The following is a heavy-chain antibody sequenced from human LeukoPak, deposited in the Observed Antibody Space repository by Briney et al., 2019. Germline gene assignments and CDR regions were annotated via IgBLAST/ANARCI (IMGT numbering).Heavy chain of an antibody. CDR2: FNSGSSYL. J-gene: IGHJ4*02. CDR3: AGGEAA. D-gene: IGHD6-25*01. V-gene: IGHV3-21*01. CDR1: DFTISNYS. Sequence: PGGPLILSCAASDFTISNYSRKWLRQAPGKVLELVSSFNSGSSYLYYADSVKGRFTISRDNAKNSLYLQMNSLRAEDTAVYYCAGGEAAWGQGTLVTVSS.